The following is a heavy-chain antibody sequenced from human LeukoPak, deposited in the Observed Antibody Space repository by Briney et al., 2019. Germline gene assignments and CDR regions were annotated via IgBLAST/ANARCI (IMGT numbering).Heavy chain of an antibody. D-gene: IGHD3-3*01. Sequence: ASVKVSCKASGYTFTSYYMHWVRQAPGQGLEWMGIINPSGGSTSYAQKFQGRVTMTRDTSTSTVYMELSSLRSEDTAVYYCARGYPGYYDFWSGYYSFDYWGQGTLVTVSS. V-gene: IGHV1-46*01. J-gene: IGHJ4*02. CDR2: INPSGGST. CDR3: ARGYPGYYDFWSGYYSFDY. CDR1: GYTFTSYY.